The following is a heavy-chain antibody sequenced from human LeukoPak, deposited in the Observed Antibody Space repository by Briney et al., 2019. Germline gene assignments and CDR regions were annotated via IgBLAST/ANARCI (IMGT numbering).Heavy chain of an antibody. CDR3: ARDYGPTYYYDSDGMDV. CDR2: IYSGGST. Sequence: PGGSLRLSCAASGFTVSSNYMSWVRQAPGKGLEWVSVIYSGGSTYYADSVKGRFTISRDNSKNTLYLQMNSLRAEDTAVYYCARDYGPTYYYDSDGMDVWGQGTTVTVSS. V-gene: IGHV3-66*01. D-gene: IGHD3-22*01. J-gene: IGHJ6*02. CDR1: GFTVSSNY.